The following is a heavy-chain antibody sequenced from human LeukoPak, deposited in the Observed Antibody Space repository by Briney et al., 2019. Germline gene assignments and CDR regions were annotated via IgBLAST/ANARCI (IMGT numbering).Heavy chain of an antibody. CDR1: GFTFSSYA. J-gene: IGHJ4*02. CDR3: AKDFGRIVVASSM. V-gene: IGHV3-23*01. D-gene: IGHD6-19*01. CDR2: IGNSGGDT. Sequence: GGSLRLSCAASGFTFSSYAMSWVRQAPGKGLEWVSAIGNSGGDTYYADSVKGRFTISRDNSRNALYLQMDSLRAEDTAVYYCAKDFGRIVVASSMWGQGTLVTVSS.